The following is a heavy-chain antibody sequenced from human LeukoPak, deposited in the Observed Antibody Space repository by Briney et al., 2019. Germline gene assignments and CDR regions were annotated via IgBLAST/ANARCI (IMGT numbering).Heavy chain of an antibody. CDR1: GFKFSDFW. D-gene: IGHD2-15*01. Sequence: GGSLRLSCAASGFKFSDFWMTWVRQTPGKGLEWVANIKQDGSEKYYVDSVKGRFTISRDNAKNSVYMQMNSLRAEDTAVYSCARQRRYCSGDSCYQRTFDFWGQGTLVTVSS. CDR2: IKQDGSEK. CDR3: ARQRRYCSGDSCYQRTFDF. J-gene: IGHJ4*02. V-gene: IGHV3-7*01.